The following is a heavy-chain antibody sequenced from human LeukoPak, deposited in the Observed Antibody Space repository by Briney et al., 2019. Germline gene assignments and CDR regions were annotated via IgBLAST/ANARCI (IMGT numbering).Heavy chain of an antibody. J-gene: IGHJ4*02. D-gene: IGHD3-10*01. CDR1: GFTFSNYA. Sequence: GGSLRLSCAASGFTFSNYAVMWVRQAPGQGLEWVSAITSGGGTRYADSVKGRFTISRDNSKNTLYLQMNSLRAEDTAVYYCAKGRDYYGSGSYYPDYWGQGTLVTVSS. CDR2: ITSGGGT. CDR3: AKGRDYYGSGSYYPDY. V-gene: IGHV3-23*01.